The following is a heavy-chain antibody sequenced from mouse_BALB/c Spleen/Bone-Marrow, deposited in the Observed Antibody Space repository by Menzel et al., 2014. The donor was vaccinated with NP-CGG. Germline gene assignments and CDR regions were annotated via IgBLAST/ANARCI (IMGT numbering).Heavy chain of an antibody. V-gene: IGHV4-1*02. Sequence: EAKVIESGGGLVQPGGSLKLSWAASGFDFTRYWMRWVRQTPGKGLNWIGEINPESNTINYTPSLKDKFIISRDNAKNTLYLQMSKLRSEDTAVEGGARRGCCGGFAYVGEGALVSVSP. J-gene: IGHJ3*01. D-gene: IGHD1-1*02. CDR2: INPESNTI. CDR3: ARRGCCGGFAY. CDR1: GFDFTRYW.